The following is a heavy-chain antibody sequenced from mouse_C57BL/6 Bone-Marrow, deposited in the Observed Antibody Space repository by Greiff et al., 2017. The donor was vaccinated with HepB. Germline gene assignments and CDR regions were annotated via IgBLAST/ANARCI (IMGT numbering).Heavy chain of an antibody. CDR3: ATATVVYWYFDV. Sequence: VQLQQSGPVLVKPGASVKMSCKASGYTFTDYYMNWVKQSHGKSLEWIGVINPYNGGTSYNQKFKGKATLTVDKSSSTAYMELNSLTSEDSAVYYCATATVVYWYFDVWGTGTTVTVSS. J-gene: IGHJ1*03. V-gene: IGHV1-19*01. CDR1: GYTFTDYY. CDR2: INPYNGGT. D-gene: IGHD1-1*01.